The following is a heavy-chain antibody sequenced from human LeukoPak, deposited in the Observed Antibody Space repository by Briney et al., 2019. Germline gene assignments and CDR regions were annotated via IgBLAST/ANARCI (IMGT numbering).Heavy chain of an antibody. CDR1: GFTFSNYW. V-gene: IGHV3-74*01. J-gene: IGHJ4*02. CDR3: ARTIVGAAFDY. D-gene: IGHD1-26*01. Sequence: GGSLRLSCAASGFTFSNYWMHWVRQAPGKGLVWVSRIDGDGSSTSYADSVKGRFPISRDNAKNTLYLQMTSLRAEDTAVYYCARTIVGAAFDYWGQGTLVTVSS. CDR2: IDGDGSST.